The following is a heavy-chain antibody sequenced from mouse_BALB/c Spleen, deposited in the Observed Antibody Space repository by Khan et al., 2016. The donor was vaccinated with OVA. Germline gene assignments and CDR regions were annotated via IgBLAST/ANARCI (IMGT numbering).Heavy chain of an antibody. J-gene: IGHJ4*01. CDR3: ARFTRDYESMDY. V-gene: IGHV2-3*01. CDR2: IWGDGSK. D-gene: IGHD2-4*01. Sequence: QVRLQQSGPGLVAPSQSLSITCTVSGFSLTSYGVSWIRQPPGKGLEWLGVIWGDGSKNYHSTLKSRMIISKDTSKSQVFIKLKSLQTVSTATYYCARFTRDYESMDYWGQGTAVTVSA. CDR1: GFSLTSYG.